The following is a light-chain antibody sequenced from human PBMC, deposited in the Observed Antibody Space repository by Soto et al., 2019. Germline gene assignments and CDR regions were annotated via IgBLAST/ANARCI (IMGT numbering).Light chain of an antibody. CDR3: QKYKNAPLT. J-gene: IGKJ4*01. CDR1: QGISIY. V-gene: IGKV1-27*01. Sequence: DIQMTQSPSSLSASVGDRVTITCRASQGISIYLAWYQQKPGKVPKLLIYGASTLQSGVPSRFSGSGSGTDFTLTISSLQPEDVATYYCQKYKNAPLTLGGGTKVDIK. CDR2: GAS.